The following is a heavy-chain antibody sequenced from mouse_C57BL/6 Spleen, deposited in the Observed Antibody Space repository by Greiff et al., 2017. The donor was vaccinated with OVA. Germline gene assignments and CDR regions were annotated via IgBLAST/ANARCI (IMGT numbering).Heavy chain of an antibody. CDR1: GYTFTDYY. Sequence: VQLQQSGPELVKPGASVKISCKASGYTFTDYYMNWVKQSHGKSLEWIGDINPNNGGTSYNQKFKGKATLTVDKSSSTAYMELRSLTSEDSAVYYCARVRLGIFDYWGRGTTLTVSS. J-gene: IGHJ2*01. D-gene: IGHD4-1*01. V-gene: IGHV1-26*01. CDR3: ARVRLGIFDY. CDR2: INPNNGGT.